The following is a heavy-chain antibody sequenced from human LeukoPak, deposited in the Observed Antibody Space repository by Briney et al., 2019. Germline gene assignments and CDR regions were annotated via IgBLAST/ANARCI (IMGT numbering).Heavy chain of an antibody. J-gene: IGHJ4*02. CDR1: GYSFTSYW. D-gene: IGHD3-22*01. CDR2: IYPGDSDT. Sequence: GEFLKISCKGSGYSFTSYWIGWARQMPGKGLEWMGIIYPGDSDTRYSPSFQGQVTISADKSISTAYLQWSSLKASDTAMYYCARQSYDSSGGFDYWGQGTLVTVSS. V-gene: IGHV5-51*01. CDR3: ARQSYDSSGGFDY.